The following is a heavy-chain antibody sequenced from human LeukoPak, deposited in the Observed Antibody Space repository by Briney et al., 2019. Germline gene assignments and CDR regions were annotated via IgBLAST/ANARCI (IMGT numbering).Heavy chain of an antibody. CDR2: IKQDGSEK. D-gene: IGHD6-13*01. Sequence: HSGGSLRLSCAASGFTFSNYWMSWVRQAPGKGLEWVANIKQDGSEKYYVDSVKVRFTISRDNDKNSLYLQMNSLRAEDAAVYYCASGRQLGYWGQGTLVTVSS. CDR1: GFTFSNYW. CDR3: ASGRQLGY. J-gene: IGHJ4*02. V-gene: IGHV3-7*01.